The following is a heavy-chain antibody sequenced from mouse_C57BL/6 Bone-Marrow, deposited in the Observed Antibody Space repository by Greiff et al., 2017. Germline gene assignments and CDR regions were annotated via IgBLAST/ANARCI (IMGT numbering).Heavy chain of an antibody. D-gene: IGHD1-1*01. CDR3: ASLGSSPRAIDY. J-gene: IGHJ4*01. V-gene: IGHV1-69*01. CDR1: GYTFTSYW. Sequence: VQLQQPGAELVMPGASVKLSCKASGYTFTSYWMHWVKQRPGQGLEWIGEIDPSDSYTNYNQKFKGKSTLTVDKSSSTAYMQLSSLTSEDSAVYYCASLGSSPRAIDYWGQGTSVTVSS. CDR2: IDPSDSYT.